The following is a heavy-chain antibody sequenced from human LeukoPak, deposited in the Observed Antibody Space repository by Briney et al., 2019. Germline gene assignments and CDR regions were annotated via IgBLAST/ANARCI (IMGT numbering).Heavy chain of an antibody. V-gene: IGHV3-53*01. J-gene: IGHJ4*02. D-gene: IGHD3-22*01. Sequence: TGGSLRLSCAASGSTVSSNYMSWVRQAPGKGLEWVSVIYSGGSTYYADSVKGRFTISRDNSKNTLYLQMNSLRAEDTAVYYCARGIYDSSGYRDYWGQGTLVTVSS. CDR2: IYSGGST. CDR1: GSTVSSNY. CDR3: ARGIYDSSGYRDY.